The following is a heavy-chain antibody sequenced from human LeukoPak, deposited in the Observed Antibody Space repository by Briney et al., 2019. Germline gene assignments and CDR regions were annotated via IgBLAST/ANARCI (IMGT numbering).Heavy chain of an antibody. D-gene: IGHD4-23*01. J-gene: IGHJ4*02. CDR2: TKSKTDGGTT. Sequence: GGSLRLSCAASGFTFSNAWMSWVRQAPGKGLEWVGRTKSKTDGGTTDYAAPVKGRFTISRDDSKNTLYLQMNSLKTEDTAVYYCSRGGPGGYWGQGTLVTVSS. CDR3: SRGGPGGY. CDR1: GFTFSNAW. V-gene: IGHV3-15*01.